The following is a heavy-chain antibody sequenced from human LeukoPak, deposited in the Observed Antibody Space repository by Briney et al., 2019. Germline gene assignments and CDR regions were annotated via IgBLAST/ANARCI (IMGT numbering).Heavy chain of an antibody. CDR2: VYYSGST. D-gene: IGHD1-26*01. Sequence: SETLSLTCTVSGGSISTTNYYWGWIRQSPGKGLEWFGCVYYSGSTYYNPSLKSRVTISVDTSKNQFSLKLSSVTAADTAVYYCARQGLVKWYFDYWGQGTLVTVSS. V-gene: IGHV4-39*01. CDR1: GGSISTTNYY. J-gene: IGHJ4*02. CDR3: ARQGLVKWYFDY.